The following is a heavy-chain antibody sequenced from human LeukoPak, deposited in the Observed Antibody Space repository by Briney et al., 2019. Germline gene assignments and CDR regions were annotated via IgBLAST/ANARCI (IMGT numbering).Heavy chain of an antibody. J-gene: IGHJ6*02. CDR2: ISGSGGST. Sequence: GGSLRLSCAAPGFTFSSYAMSWVRQAPGKGLEWVSAISGSGGSTYYADSVKGRFTISRDNSKNTLYLQMNSLRAEDTAVYYCAKGNRIAVAGSQPANYYYGMDVWGQGTTVTVFS. CDR3: AKGNRIAVAGSQPANYYYGMDV. D-gene: IGHD6-19*01. V-gene: IGHV3-23*01. CDR1: GFTFSSYA.